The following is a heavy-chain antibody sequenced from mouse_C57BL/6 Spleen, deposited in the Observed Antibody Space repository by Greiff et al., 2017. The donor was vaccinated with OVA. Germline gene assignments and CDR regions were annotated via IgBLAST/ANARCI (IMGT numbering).Heavy chain of an antibody. CDR1: GFTFSSYG. V-gene: IGHV5-6*01. J-gene: IGHJ2*01. CDR3: ARGVIEYYFDY. D-gene: IGHD2-1*01. CDR2: ISSGGSYT. Sequence: EVKLQESGGDLVKPGGSLKLSCAASGFTFSSYGMSWVRQTPDKRLEWVATISSGGSYTYYPDSVKGRFTISRDNAKNTLYLQMSSLKSEDTAMYYCARGVIEYYFDYWGQGTTLTVSS.